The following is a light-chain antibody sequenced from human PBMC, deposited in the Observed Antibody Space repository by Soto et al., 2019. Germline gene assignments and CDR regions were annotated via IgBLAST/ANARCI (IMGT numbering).Light chain of an antibody. CDR3: QQSYSTSWT. V-gene: IGKV1-39*01. J-gene: IGKJ1*01. CDR1: QSISSY. Sequence: DIQMTQSPSSLSASVGDRVTITCRASQSISSYLNWYQQKPGKAPKLLIYAASSLQSGVPSRFSGSGYGTDLTLTISSLQPEDFATYYCQQSYSTSWTFGQGTKVDIK. CDR2: AAS.